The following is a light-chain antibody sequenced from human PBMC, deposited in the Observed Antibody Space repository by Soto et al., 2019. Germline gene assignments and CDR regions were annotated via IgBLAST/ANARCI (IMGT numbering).Light chain of an antibody. J-gene: IGLJ2*01. V-gene: IGLV1-47*01. CDR1: SSNIGSNS. CDR3: AGWDGSLSGVV. Sequence: QSVLTQPPSASGTPGQRVTISCSGSSSNIGSNSVYWYQQLPGTAPKLLIYRNNQPPSGVPDRFSGSKSGTSASLAISGLRSEDEADYYCAGWDGSLSGVVFGGGTKLTVL. CDR2: RNN.